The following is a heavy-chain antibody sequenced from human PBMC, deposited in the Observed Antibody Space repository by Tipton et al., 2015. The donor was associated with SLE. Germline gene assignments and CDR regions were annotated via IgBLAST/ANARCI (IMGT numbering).Heavy chain of an antibody. V-gene: IGHV3-23*01. Sequence: SLRLSCAASGFTFSSYAMSWVRQAPGKGLEWVSAISGSGGSTYYADSVKSRFTISRDNSKNTLYLQMNSLRAEDTAVYYCARAGSDSSGYYYDAFDIWGQGTMVTVSS. CDR3: ARAGSDSSGYYYDAFDI. D-gene: IGHD3-22*01. J-gene: IGHJ3*02. CDR2: ISGSGGST. CDR1: GFTFSSYA.